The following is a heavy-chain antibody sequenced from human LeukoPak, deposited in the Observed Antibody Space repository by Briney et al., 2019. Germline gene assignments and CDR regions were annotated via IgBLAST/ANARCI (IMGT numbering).Heavy chain of an antibody. D-gene: IGHD6-19*01. CDR1: GYTFTSYY. CDR3: AREVGGWYGGDYYYYGMDV. V-gene: IGHV1-46*01. J-gene: IGHJ6*02. Sequence: GASVKVSCKASGYTFTSYYVHWVRQAPGQGLEWMGIINPSGGSTSYAQKFQGRVTMTRDTSTSTVYMELSSLRSEDTAVYYCAREVGGWYGGDYYYYGMDVWGQGTTVTVSS. CDR2: INPSGGST.